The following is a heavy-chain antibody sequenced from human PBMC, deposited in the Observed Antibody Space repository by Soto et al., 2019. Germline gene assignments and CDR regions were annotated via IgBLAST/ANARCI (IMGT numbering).Heavy chain of an antibody. J-gene: IGHJ4*02. D-gene: IGHD2-8*01. CDR1: GGSISSYY. CDR3: ARAGHCTNGVCYGYYFDC. Sequence: SETLSLTCTVSGGSISSYYWSWIRQPPGKGLEWIGYIYYSGSTNYNPSLKSRVTISVDTSKNQFSLKLSSVTAADTAVYYCARAGHCTNGVCYGYYFDCWGQGTLVTVSS. V-gene: IGHV4-59*01. CDR2: IYYSGST.